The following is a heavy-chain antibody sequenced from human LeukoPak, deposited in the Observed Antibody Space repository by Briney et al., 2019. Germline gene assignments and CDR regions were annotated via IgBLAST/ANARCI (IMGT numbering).Heavy chain of an antibody. CDR1: GYSFNTYY. J-gene: IGHJ6*02. Sequence: ASVKVSCKASGYSFNTYYMHWVRQAPGQGLEWMGLINPSAGTTTYAQKFQGRVTVTRDTSTSTVYMGLSSLKSEDTAVYYCARGKSSVWPVGLCMDVWGRGTTVTVSS. CDR2: INPSAGTT. D-gene: IGHD6-19*01. CDR3: ARGKSSVWPVGLCMDV. V-gene: IGHV1-46*02.